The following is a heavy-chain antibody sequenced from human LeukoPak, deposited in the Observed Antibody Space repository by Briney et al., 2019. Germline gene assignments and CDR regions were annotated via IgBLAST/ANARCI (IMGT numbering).Heavy chain of an antibody. Sequence: PGGSLRLSCAASGFTLSDYYMTWVRQAPGKGLEWVSYVGNGGSDIMLYRDSVKGRFTVFRDYAKNSLYPQMNSLRAEDTAVHYCARDKSNKGHDCWGQGTLVTVSS. CDR1: GFTLSDYY. J-gene: IGHJ4*02. CDR2: VGNGGSDIM. CDR3: ARDKSNKGHDC. V-gene: IGHV3-11*01.